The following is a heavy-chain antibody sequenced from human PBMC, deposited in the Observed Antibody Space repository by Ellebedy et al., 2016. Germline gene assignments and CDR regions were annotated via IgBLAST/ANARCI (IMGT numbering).Heavy chain of an antibody. J-gene: IGHJ6*03. D-gene: IGHD3-9*01. Sequence: ASVKVSXKASRYTFTGYYMHWVRQAPGQGLEWMGWINPNSGGTNYAQKFQGRVTMTRDTSISTAYMELSRLRSDDTAVYYCARVYFYYYYMDVWGKGTTVTVSS. CDR1: RYTFTGYY. V-gene: IGHV1-2*02. CDR3: ARVYFYYYYMDV. CDR2: INPNSGGT.